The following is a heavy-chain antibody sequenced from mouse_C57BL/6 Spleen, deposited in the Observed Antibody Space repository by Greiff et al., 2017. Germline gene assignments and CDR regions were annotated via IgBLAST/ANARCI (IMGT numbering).Heavy chain of an antibody. D-gene: IGHD1-1*01. CDR1: GYTFTDYY. CDR2: IYPGSGNT. J-gene: IGHJ4*01. CDR3: ARKFYYGSSYPYYAMDY. Sequence: VQLQQSGAELVRPGASVKLSCKASGYTFTDYYINWVKQRPGQGLEWIARIYPGSGNTYYNEKFKGKATLTAEKSSSTAYMQLSSLTSEDSAVYFCARKFYYGSSYPYYAMDYWGQGTSVTVSS. V-gene: IGHV1-76*01.